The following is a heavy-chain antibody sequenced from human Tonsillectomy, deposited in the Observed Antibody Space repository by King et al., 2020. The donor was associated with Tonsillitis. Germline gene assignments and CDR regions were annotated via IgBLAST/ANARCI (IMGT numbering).Heavy chain of an antibody. CDR1: GFTFSSYG. CDR3: AKEGPHSSSCVDY. D-gene: IGHD6-13*01. J-gene: IGHJ4*02. CDR2: ISYDGSNK. V-gene: IGHV3-30*18. Sequence: QLVQSGGGVVQPGRSLRLSCAASGFTFSSYGMHWVRQAPGKGLEWVAVISYDGSNKYYADSVKGRFTISRDNSKNTLYLQMNSLRAEDTAVYYCAKEGPHSSSCVDYWGQGTLVTVSS.